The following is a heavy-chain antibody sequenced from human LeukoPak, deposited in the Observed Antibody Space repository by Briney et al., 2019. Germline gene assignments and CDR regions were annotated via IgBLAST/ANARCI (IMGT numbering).Heavy chain of an antibody. V-gene: IGHV3-20*01. CDR3: ARDLLGVARDY. CDR2: INWNGGST. J-gene: IGHJ4*02. Sequence: GGSLRLSCAASGFTFDDYGMSWVRQAPGKGLEWVSGINWNGGSTGYADSAKGRFTISRDNAKNSLYLQMNSLRAEDTALYHCARDLLGVARDYWGQGTLVTVSS. CDR1: GFTFDDYG. D-gene: IGHD5-12*01.